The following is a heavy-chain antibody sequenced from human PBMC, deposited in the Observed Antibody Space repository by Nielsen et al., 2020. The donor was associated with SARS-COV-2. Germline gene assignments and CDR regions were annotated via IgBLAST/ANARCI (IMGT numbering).Heavy chain of an antibody. D-gene: IGHD1-26*01. Sequence: SETLSLTCAVSGGSISSSNWWTWVRQSPGKGLEWIGEIYHSGSTNYNPSLKNRVTISVDKSKNHFSLNLTSMTAADTAMYYCARESLGEGVAYWGQGTLVIVSS. CDR2: IYHSGST. CDR1: GGSISSSNW. CDR3: ARESLGEGVAY. V-gene: IGHV4-4*02. J-gene: IGHJ4*01.